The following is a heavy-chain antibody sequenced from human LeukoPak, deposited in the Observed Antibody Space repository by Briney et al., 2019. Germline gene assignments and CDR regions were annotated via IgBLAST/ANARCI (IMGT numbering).Heavy chain of an antibody. J-gene: IGHJ4*02. D-gene: IGHD3-22*01. V-gene: IGHV3-48*03. CDR2: ISRSGSTI. CDR3: ARLGHYDSSGYLGY. CDR1: GFTFSSYE. Sequence: GGSLRLSCAASGFTFSSYEMNWVRQARGKGLECVAYISRSGSTIYYADSLKGRFTSCRDNAKTSLYLQMNSLRAEDTAIYYCARLGHYDSSGYLGYWGQGTLVTVSS.